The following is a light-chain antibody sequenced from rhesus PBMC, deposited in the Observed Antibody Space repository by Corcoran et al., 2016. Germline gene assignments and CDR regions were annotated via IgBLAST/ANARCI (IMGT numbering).Light chain of an antibody. CDR1: QSVSSY. CDR2: GAS. Sequence: EIVMTQSPATLALSPGERATLSCRASQSVSSYLAWYQQKPGQAPRLLIYGASSRATGIPDRFSGSGSGTEFTRTISSLEPEDVGVYFCLQGSNWPFTFGPGTKLDIQ. V-gene: IGKV3-24*04. J-gene: IGKJ3*01. CDR3: LQGSNWPFT.